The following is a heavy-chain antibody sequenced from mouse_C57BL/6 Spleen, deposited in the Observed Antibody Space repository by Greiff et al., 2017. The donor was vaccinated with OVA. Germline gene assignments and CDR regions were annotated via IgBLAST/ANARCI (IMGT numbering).Heavy chain of an antibody. V-gene: IGHV2-2*01. J-gene: IGHJ2*01. Sequence: QVQLQQSGPGLVQPSQSLSITCTVSGFSLTSYGVHWVRQSPGKGLEWLGVIWSGGSTDYNAAFISRLGISKDNSKSQVFFKMNSLQADDTAIYYCARGIWLNYFDYWGQGTTLTVSS. D-gene: IGHD2-2*01. CDR2: IWSGGST. CDR3: ARGIWLNYFDY. CDR1: GFSLTSYG.